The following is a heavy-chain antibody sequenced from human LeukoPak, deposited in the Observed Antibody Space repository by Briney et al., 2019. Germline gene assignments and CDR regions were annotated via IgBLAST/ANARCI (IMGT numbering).Heavy chain of an antibody. V-gene: IGHV4-39*02. J-gene: IGHJ1*01. D-gene: IGHD3-22*01. CDR1: GDFISSSSYY. CDR2: IYYTGKA. CDR3: ARRRYYDSTGYFE. Sequence: MPSETLSLTCTVSGDFISSSSYYWGWVRQPPGKGLEWIGDIYYTGKAYYNPSLKSRVFISIDTSKNDFSLNLNFVTAADTAVYYCARRRYYDSTGYFEWGRGSLVTVSS.